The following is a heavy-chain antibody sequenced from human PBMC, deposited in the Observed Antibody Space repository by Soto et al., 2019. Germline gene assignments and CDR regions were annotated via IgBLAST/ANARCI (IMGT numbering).Heavy chain of an antibody. Sequence: EVQLVESGGGLVQPGGSPRLSCAASGFTFSSYEMNWVRQAPGKGLEWVSYISSSGSTIYYADSVKGRFTISRDNAKNSLYLQMNSLRAEDTAVYYCARGAYCGGDCYSNDAFDIWGQGTMVTVSS. V-gene: IGHV3-48*03. D-gene: IGHD2-21*02. CDR1: GFTFSSYE. CDR2: ISSSGSTI. CDR3: ARGAYCGGDCYSNDAFDI. J-gene: IGHJ3*02.